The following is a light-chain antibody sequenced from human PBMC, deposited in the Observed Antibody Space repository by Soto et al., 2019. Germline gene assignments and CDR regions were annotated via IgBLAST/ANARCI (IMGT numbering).Light chain of an antibody. CDR3: QQSYGTPLT. CDR2: AAS. V-gene: IGKV1-39*01. J-gene: IGKJ4*01. CDR1: QSISSY. Sequence: DIQMTQSPSSLSASVGDRVTITCRASQSISSYLNWYQQKPGKATKLLIYAASSLQSGVPSRFSGSGSGTDFTLTISSLQPEDFATYYCQQSYGTPLTFGGGTKVEIK.